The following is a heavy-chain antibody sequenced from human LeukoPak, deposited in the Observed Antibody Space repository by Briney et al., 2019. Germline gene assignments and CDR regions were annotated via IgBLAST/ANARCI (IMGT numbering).Heavy chain of an antibody. CDR3: ARGSDTAAGLY. CDR2: INHSGST. V-gene: IGHV4-34*01. CDR1: GGSFSGYY. J-gene: IGHJ4*02. D-gene: IGHD6-13*01. Sequence: PSETLSLTCAVYGGSFSGYYWSCIRRPPGKGLEWIGEINHSGSTNYNPSLKSRVSISVDSSKNQFSLKVSSVTAADTAVYYCARGSDTAAGLYWGQGTLVTVSS.